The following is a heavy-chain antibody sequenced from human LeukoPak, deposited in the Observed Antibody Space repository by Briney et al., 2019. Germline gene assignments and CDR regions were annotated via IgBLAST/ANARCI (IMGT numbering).Heavy chain of an antibody. J-gene: IGHJ5*02. D-gene: IGHD2-2*01. V-gene: IGHV3-30*18. Sequence: PGGSLRLSCSASGFTFSSYAMHWVRQAPGKGLEWVAVISYDGSNKYFADSVKGRFTISRDNSKNTLYLQMNGLRAEDTAVYYCAKDGCRITSCHVLVDPWGQGTVVTDSS. CDR3: AKDGCRITSCHVLVDP. CDR2: ISYDGSNK. CDR1: GFTFSSYA.